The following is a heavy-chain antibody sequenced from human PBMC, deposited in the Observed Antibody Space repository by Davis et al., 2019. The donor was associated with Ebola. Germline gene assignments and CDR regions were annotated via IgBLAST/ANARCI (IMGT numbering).Heavy chain of an antibody. D-gene: IGHD3-16*01. CDR1: GFTFSSYS. J-gene: IGHJ4*02. CDR3: ARAPILGKSPTFDY. Sequence: PGGSLRLSCAASGFTFSSYSMNWVRQAPGKGLEWVAVISYDGSNKYYADSVKGRFTISRDNSKNTLYLQMNSLRAEDTAVYYCARAPILGKSPTFDYWGQGTLVTVSS. CDR2: ISYDGSNK. V-gene: IGHV3-30*03.